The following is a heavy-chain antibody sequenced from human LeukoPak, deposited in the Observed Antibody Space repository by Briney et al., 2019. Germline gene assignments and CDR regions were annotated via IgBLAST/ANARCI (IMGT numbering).Heavy chain of an antibody. CDR1: GYSFTSYS. V-gene: IGHV1-18*01. D-gene: IGHD3-22*01. J-gene: IGHJ5*02. Sequence: GASVKVSCKASGYSFTSYSITWVRQAPGQGLEWLGWISPYNGNTKYAQRLRGRVTMTTDTSTTTAYMDLRSLTSDDTAIYYCARDDFYDISGLDSWGQGSLLTVSA. CDR3: ARDDFYDISGLDS. CDR2: ISPYNGNT.